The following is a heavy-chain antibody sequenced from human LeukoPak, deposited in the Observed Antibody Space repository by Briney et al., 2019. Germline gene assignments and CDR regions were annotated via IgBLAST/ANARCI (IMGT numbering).Heavy chain of an antibody. CDR1: GGSFSGYY. CDR2: INHSGST. D-gene: IGHD2-2*01. V-gene: IGHV4-34*01. Sequence: PSETLSLTCAVYGGSFSGYYWSWIRQPPGKGLEWIGEINHSGSTNYNPSLKSRVTISVDTSKNQFSLKLSSVTAADTAVYYCARGPSKPRYCSSTSCYAFHYYYYYYMDVWGKGTTVTVSS. J-gene: IGHJ6*03. CDR3: ARGPSKPRYCSSTSCYAFHYYYYYYMDV.